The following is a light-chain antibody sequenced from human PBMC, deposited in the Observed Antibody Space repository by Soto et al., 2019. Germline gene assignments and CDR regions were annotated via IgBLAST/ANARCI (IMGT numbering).Light chain of an antibody. CDR1: SSDVGAYNY. CDR3: SSYTSATTYV. V-gene: IGLV2-14*01. J-gene: IGLJ1*01. CDR2: DVS. Sequence: SVLTQPASVSGSPGQSITISCTGTSSDVGAYNYDSWYQQYPGEAPKVIIYDVSHRPAGVSNRFSGSKSGNTASLTISGLQTQDEADYYCSSYTSATTYVFGTGTQLTVL.